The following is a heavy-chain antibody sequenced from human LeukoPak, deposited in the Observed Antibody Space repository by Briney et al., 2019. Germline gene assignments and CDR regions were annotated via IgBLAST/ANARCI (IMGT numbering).Heavy chain of an antibody. J-gene: IGHJ6*02. CDR2: IYYSGST. V-gene: IGHV4-59*01. CDR3: ARGKESSGWISYYYYYGMDV. Sequence: PSETLSLTCTVSGGSISSYYWSWIRQPPGKGLEWIGYIYYSGSTNYNPSLKSRVTISVDTSKNQFSLKLSSVTAADTAVYYCARGKESSGWISYYYYYGMDVWGQGTTVTVSS. D-gene: IGHD6-19*01. CDR1: GGSISSYY.